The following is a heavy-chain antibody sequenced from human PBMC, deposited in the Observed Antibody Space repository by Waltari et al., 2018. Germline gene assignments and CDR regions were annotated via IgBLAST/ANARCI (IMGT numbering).Heavy chain of an antibody. V-gene: IGHV4-4*07. Sequence: QVQLQESGPGLVKPSETLSLTCTVSGDSINNHYLSWIRQPAGQGLEWMGRIYPSGATHYNPSLKSRVTMSLDTSKNQFSLKLTSVTATDTAAYYCASVRTSGYWGFDYWGQGALVIVSS. CDR2: IYPSGAT. CDR3: ASVRTSGYWGFDY. D-gene: IGHD3-22*01. CDR1: GDSINNHY. J-gene: IGHJ4*02.